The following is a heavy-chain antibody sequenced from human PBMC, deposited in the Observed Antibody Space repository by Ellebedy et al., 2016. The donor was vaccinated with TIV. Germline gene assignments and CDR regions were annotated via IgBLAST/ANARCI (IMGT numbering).Heavy chain of an antibody. D-gene: IGHD3-10*01. J-gene: IGHJ4*02. CDR2: IYSGGDT. CDR1: GLTASSSY. V-gene: IGHV3-53*01. CDR3: ASRWDYWTSGNFYNPVGYFDN. Sequence: GGSLRLSXAASGLTASSSYMSWVRQAPGKGLEWVSVIYSGGDTHYAGSVKGRFTISRDNSKNTVYLQMNRLRAEDTGVYYCASRWDYWTSGNFYNPVGYFDNWGQGTLVTVSS.